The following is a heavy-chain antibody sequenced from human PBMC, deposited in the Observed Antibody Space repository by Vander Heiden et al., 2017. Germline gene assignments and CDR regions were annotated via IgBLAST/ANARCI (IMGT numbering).Heavy chain of an antibody. V-gene: IGHV3-9*01. CDR2: ISWNSGTI. CDR3: AKDRGDYYYYGMDV. Sequence: EMQLVESGGGLVQPGRSLRLSCVAYGFTLDDYAIPWVRQAPGKGLEWVSGISWNSGTIGYGDSVRGRFTISRDNAKNSLYLQMNSLRAEDTALYYCAKDRGDYYYYGMDVWGQGTTVTVSS. CDR1: GFTLDDYA. J-gene: IGHJ6*02. D-gene: IGHD3-16*01.